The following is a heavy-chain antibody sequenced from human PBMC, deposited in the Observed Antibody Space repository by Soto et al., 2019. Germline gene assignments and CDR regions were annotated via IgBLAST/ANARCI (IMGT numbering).Heavy chain of an antibody. D-gene: IGHD2-8*01. CDR3: AKAGVLMVYARGNWFDP. CDR1: GGSISSSSYY. J-gene: IGHJ5*02. V-gene: IGHV4-39*07. Sequence: PSETLSLTCTVSGGSISSSSYYWGWIRQPPGKGLEWIGNIYYSGSTYYNPSLKSRVTISVDTSKNQFSLKLSSVTAEDTAVYYCAKAGVLMVYARGNWFDPWGQGTLVTVSS. CDR2: IYYSGST.